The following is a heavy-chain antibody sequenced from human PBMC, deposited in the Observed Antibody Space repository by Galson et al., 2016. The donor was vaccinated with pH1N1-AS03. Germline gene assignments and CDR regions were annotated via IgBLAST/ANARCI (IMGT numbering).Heavy chain of an antibody. Sequence: ETLSLTCSVSTDSINSYFWSWIRQPPGKGLEWIGSMYYTGTNFYNPSLKSRVSMSVDTSKNQFSLSLSSVTAADTAVYYCARHATTRSEVFGVPFYHYYYTDVWGKGTTVTVSS. J-gene: IGHJ6*03. CDR2: MYYTGTN. V-gene: IGHV4-59*04. D-gene: IGHD3-3*01. CDR1: TDSINSYF. CDR3: ARHATTRSEVFGVPFYHYYYTDV.